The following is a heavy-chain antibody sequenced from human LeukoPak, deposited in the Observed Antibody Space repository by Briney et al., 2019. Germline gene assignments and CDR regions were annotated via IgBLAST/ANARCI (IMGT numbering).Heavy chain of an antibody. D-gene: IGHD2-2*01. V-gene: IGHV3-30*03. Sequence: PGGSLRPSCAASGFTFTNFAMHWVRQAPGKGLEWVTVISDKGNNKYFADSVKGRFTISRDNSKNTLYLQMNSLRAEDTAVYYCVRHFKPRYCSSTSCYGAFVYWGQGTLVTVSS. J-gene: IGHJ4*02. CDR1: GFTFTNFA. CDR3: VRHFKPRYCSSTSCYGAFVY. CDR2: ISDKGNNK.